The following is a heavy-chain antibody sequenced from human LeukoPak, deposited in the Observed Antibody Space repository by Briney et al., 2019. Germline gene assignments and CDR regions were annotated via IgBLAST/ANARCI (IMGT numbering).Heavy chain of an antibody. Sequence: ASVKVSYKASGYSFTGYCMHWVRQAPGQGLEWMRWINPNSGDTKYAQKFQGRVTMTRDTSISTAYMELTRLRSDDTDVYYCARGGLRVMVYRLYYMDVWGKGTTVTVSS. CDR2: INPNSGDT. CDR3: ARGGLRVMVYRLYYMDV. D-gene: IGHD2-8*01. V-gene: IGHV1-2*02. J-gene: IGHJ6*03. CDR1: GYSFTGYC.